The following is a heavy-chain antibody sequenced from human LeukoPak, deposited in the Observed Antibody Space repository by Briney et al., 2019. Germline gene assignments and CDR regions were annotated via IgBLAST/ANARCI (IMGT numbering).Heavy chain of an antibody. D-gene: IGHD6-19*01. Sequence: GGSLRLSCAASGFTFSSYAMHWVRQAPGKGLEWVAVISYDGSNKYYADSVKGRFTISRDNSKNPLYLQMNSLRAEDTAVYYCARVNGGKEWLGFDYWGQGTLVTVSS. CDR2: ISYDGSNK. CDR1: GFTFSSYA. V-gene: IGHV3-30*04. CDR3: ARVNGGKEWLGFDY. J-gene: IGHJ4*02.